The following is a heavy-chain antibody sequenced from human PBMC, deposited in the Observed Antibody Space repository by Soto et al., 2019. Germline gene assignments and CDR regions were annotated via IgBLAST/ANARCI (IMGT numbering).Heavy chain of an antibody. D-gene: IGHD3-3*01. CDR2: IGGSGTTT. Sequence: PGGSLRLSCAASGFTFNNYALSWVRQTPGTGLEWVSGIGGSGTTTYYADSVKGRFTISRDNSKNRLFLKINSLRAEDAAVYYCVNGRTYDGGSGHYSPPNHWGQGTLVTVSS. V-gene: IGHV3-23*01. J-gene: IGHJ4*02. CDR1: GFTFNNYA. CDR3: VNGRTYDGGSGHYSPPNH.